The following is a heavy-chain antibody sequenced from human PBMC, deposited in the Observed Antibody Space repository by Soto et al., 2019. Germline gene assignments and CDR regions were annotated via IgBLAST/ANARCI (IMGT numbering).Heavy chain of an antibody. CDR3: ARGSGNYYYGMHV. Sequence: QVQLVESGGGVVQPGRSLRLSCVASGFIFSTYGMHWVRQAPGKGLEWVALIWHDGSDKYDADSVKGRFTISRDNSKNTLYLQMNSLRAEDTAVYYCARGSGNYYYGMHVWGQGTTVTVSS. CDR2: IWHDGSDK. J-gene: IGHJ6*02. D-gene: IGHD6-19*01. V-gene: IGHV3-33*01. CDR1: GFIFSTYG.